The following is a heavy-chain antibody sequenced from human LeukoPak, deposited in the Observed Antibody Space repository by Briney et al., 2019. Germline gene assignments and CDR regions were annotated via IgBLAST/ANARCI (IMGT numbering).Heavy chain of an antibody. D-gene: IGHD1-1*01. CDR3: ARGRVHSWSDAFDI. CDR2: ISSDSGGT. J-gene: IGHJ3*02. V-gene: IGHV1-2*02. CDR1: GYTFTGHY. Sequence: GASVKVSCKASGYTFTGHYMHWVRQAPGQGLEWMGWISSDSGGTKYAQKFQGSVIMTRVTSISTAYMELSRLKSDDTAVYYCARGRVHSWSDAFDIWGQGTTVTVSS.